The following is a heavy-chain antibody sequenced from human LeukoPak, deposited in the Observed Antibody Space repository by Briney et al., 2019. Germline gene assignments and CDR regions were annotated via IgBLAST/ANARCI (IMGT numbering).Heavy chain of an antibody. Sequence: PSETLSLTCADYGGSFSGYYWSWIRQPPGKGLEWIGEINHSGSTNSNPSLKSRVTISVDTSKNQFSLKLSSVTAADTAVYYCARGGDSSAYYLLDAFDIWGQGTMVTVSS. J-gene: IGHJ3*02. V-gene: IGHV4-34*01. CDR1: GGSFSGYY. D-gene: IGHD3-22*01. CDR2: INHSGST. CDR3: ARGGDSSAYYLLDAFDI.